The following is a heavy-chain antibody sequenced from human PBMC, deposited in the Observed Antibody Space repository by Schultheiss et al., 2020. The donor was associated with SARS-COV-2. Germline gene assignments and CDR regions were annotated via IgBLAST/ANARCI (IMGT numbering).Heavy chain of an antibody. CDR1: GYTFTSYG. CDR3: ARDGLRTTVTPAYNWFDP. D-gene: IGHD4-17*01. Sequence: ASVKVSCKASGYTFTSYGISWVRQAPGQGLEWMGWISAYNGNTNYAQKLQGRVTITADESTSTAYMELSSLRSEDTAVYYCARDGLRTTVTPAYNWFDPWGQETLVTVSS. CDR2: ISAYNGNT. V-gene: IGHV1-18*01. J-gene: IGHJ5*02.